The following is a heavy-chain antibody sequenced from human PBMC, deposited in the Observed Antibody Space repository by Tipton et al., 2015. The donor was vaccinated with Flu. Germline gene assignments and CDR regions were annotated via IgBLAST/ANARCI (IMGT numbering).Heavy chain of an antibody. CDR2: VYTNGNT. V-gene: IGHV4-61*02. Sequence: TLSLTCTVSGDSINSGSYYWSWIRQPTGKGLESIGRVYTNGNTNYNPSLKSRVTISVDTSKNQFSLKLSSVTAADTAVYYCARWNGYNCLDYWGQGTLVTVSS. CDR1: GDSINSGSYY. D-gene: IGHD5-24*01. CDR3: ARWNGYNCLDY. J-gene: IGHJ4*02.